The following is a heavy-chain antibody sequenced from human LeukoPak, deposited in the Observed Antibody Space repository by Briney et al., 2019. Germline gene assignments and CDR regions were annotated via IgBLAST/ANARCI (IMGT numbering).Heavy chain of an antibody. V-gene: IGHV3-21*01. CDR2: ISSSSSYI. D-gene: IGHD3-9*01. J-gene: IGHJ4*02. CDR3: ARDLYDILTGYYSDY. CDR1: GFTFSSYS. Sequence: GGSLRLSCAASGFTFSSYSMNWVRQAPGKGLEWVSSISSSSSYIYYADSVKGRFTISRDNAKNSLYLQMNSLGAEDTAVYYCARDLYDILTGYYSDYWGQGTLVTVSS.